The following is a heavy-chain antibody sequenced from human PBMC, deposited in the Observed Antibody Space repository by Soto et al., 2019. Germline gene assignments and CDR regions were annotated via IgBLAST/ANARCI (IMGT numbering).Heavy chain of an antibody. Sequence: GGSLRLSCAASGFTFSSYDMHWVRQATGKGLEWVSAIGTAGDTYYPGSVKGRFTISRENAKNSLYLQMNSLRAEDTAVYYCARGTLLVPYDYWGQGTLVTVSS. CDR2: IGTAGDT. D-gene: IGHD6-13*01. J-gene: IGHJ4*02. CDR1: GFTFSSYD. V-gene: IGHV3-13*01. CDR3: ARGTLLVPYDY.